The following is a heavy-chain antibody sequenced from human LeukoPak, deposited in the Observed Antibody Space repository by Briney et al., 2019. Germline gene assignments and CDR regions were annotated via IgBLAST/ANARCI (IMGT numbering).Heavy chain of an antibody. CDR1: GYSISSGYY. J-gene: IGHJ5*02. CDR2: IYHSGST. D-gene: IGHD1-1*01. Sequence: SETLSLTCTVSGYSISSGYYWGWIRQPPGKGLEWIGSIYHSGSTYYNPSLKSRVTISVDTSKNQFSLKLSSVTAADTAVYYCAGTGTPLLELPHRFDPWGQGTLVTVSS. V-gene: IGHV4-38-2*02. CDR3: AGTGTPLLELPHRFDP.